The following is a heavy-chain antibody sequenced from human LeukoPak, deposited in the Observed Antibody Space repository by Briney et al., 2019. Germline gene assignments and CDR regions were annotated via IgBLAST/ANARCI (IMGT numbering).Heavy chain of an antibody. V-gene: IGHV3-23*01. J-gene: IGHJ4*02. CDR3: AKDFSSGWAIDY. CDR2: ISDSGGSP. CDR1: GSTFSSYA. Sequence: GGSPRLSCAASGSTFSSYAMSWVRQAPGKGLEWVSAISDSGGSPFYADSVKGRFTISRDNSRNTLYLQMNSLRAEDTAVYYCAKDFSSGWAIDYWGQGTLVTVSS. D-gene: IGHD6-19*01.